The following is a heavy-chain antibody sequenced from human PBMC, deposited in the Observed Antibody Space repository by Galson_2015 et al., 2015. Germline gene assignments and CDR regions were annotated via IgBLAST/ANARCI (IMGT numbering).Heavy chain of an antibody. D-gene: IGHD4-17*01. J-gene: IGHJ4*02. CDR2: IKSKTDGGTT. Sequence: SLRLSCAASGFTFSNAWMSWVRQAPGKGLEWVGRIKSKTDGGTTDYAAPVKGRFTISRDDSKNTLYLQMNSLKTEDTAVYYCTTEVWRYGDYVIHYWGQGTLVTVSS. V-gene: IGHV3-15*01. CDR3: TTEVWRYGDYVIHY. CDR1: GFTFSNAW.